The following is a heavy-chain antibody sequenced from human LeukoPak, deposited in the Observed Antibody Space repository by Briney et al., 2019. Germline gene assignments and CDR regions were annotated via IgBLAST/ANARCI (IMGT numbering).Heavy chain of an antibody. D-gene: IGHD2-2*01. J-gene: IGHJ4*02. CDR3: AVCCSSTNCQRMGGPPFEH. V-gene: IGHV3-74*01. Sequence: GGSLRLSCAASGFPFSSYWMHWVRQAPGKGLVWVSRINTDGSSTSYADSVKGRFTVSRDNAKNSLYLQMNSLRAEDTAVYYCAVCCSSTNCQRMGGPPFEHWGQGALVTVSS. CDR1: GFPFSSYW. CDR2: INTDGSST.